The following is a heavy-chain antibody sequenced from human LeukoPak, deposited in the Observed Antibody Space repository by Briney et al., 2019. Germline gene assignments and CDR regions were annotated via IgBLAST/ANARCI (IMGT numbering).Heavy chain of an antibody. J-gene: IGHJ4*02. V-gene: IGHV4-31*03. CDR1: GGSISSGTYY. CDR2: IYYSGST. Sequence: SQTLSLTCTVSGGSISSGTYYWSWIRQHPGKGLEWIGYIYYSGSTYYNPPLKSRLTISVDTSKNQFSLKLSSVTAADTAMYYCARMDRDYYGSGRDYFDCWGQGALVTVSS. D-gene: IGHD3-10*01. CDR3: ARMDRDYYGSGRDYFDC.